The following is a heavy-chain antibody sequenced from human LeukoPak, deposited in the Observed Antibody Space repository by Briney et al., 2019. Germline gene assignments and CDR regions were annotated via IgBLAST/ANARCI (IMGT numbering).Heavy chain of an antibody. V-gene: IGHV5-51*01. D-gene: IGHD5-18*01. Sequence: GESLKISCKGSGYSFTNYWIGWVRQMPGKGLEWMGIIYPGDSETIYSPSFQGQVTNSADKSISTAYLQWSSLKASGTAMYYCARGGHSYSLDYWGQGTLVTVSS. CDR2: IYPGDSET. J-gene: IGHJ4*02. CDR3: ARGGHSYSLDY. CDR1: GYSFTNYW.